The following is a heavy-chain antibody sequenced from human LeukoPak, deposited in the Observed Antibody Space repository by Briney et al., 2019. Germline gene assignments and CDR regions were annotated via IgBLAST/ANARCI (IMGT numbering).Heavy chain of an antibody. D-gene: IGHD5-12*01. CDR1: GGSISSGSYY. CDR2: IHHSGST. CDR3: ARGVGGYDYPVFDY. V-gene: IGHV4-61*10. Sequence: SETLSLTCTVSGGSISSGSYYWSWIRQPAGKGLEWIGEIHHSGSTNYNPSLKSRVTISVDTSKNQFSLKLSSVTAADTAVYYCARGVGGYDYPVFDYWGQGTLVTVSS. J-gene: IGHJ4*02.